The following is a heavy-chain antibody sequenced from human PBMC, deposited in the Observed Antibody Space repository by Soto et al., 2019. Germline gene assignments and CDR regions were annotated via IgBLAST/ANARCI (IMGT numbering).Heavy chain of an antibody. Sequence: PGGSLRLSCAASGFTFSSYGMHWVRQAPGKGLEWVAVISYDGSNKYYADSVKGRFTISRDNSKNTLYLQMNSLRAEDTAVYYCAKDGRGYSYGWDWYFDLWGRGTLVTVSS. CDR2: ISYDGSNK. J-gene: IGHJ2*01. CDR1: GFTFSSYG. CDR3: AKDGRGYSYGWDWYFDL. D-gene: IGHD5-18*01. V-gene: IGHV3-30*18.